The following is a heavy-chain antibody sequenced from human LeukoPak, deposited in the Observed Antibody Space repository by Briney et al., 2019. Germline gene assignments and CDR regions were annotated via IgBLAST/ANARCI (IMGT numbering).Heavy chain of an antibody. V-gene: IGHV3-53*01. D-gene: IGHD3-3*01. CDR2: IYSGGST. Sequence: PGGSLRLSCAASGFTVSSSYMSWVRQAPGKGLEWVSVIYSGGSTYYADSVKGRFTISRDNSKNTLYLQMNSLRPEDTAVYYCARGPYDFNWFGPWGQGTLVTVSS. J-gene: IGHJ5*02. CDR3: ARGPYDFNWFGP. CDR1: GFTVSSSY.